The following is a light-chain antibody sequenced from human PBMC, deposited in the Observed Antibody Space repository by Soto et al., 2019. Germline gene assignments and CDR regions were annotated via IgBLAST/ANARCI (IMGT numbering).Light chain of an antibody. CDR1: SSDIGGYNY. Sequence: QSALTQPASLSGSPGQSITISCTGTSSDIGGYNYVSWYQQHPGKAPKLIIHDVTNRPSGVSDRFFGSKSGNTASLTISGLQAEDEADYSCSSYRASSTTHYVFGTGTKVTVL. V-gene: IGLV2-14*03. CDR3: SSYRASSTTHYV. CDR2: DVT. J-gene: IGLJ1*01.